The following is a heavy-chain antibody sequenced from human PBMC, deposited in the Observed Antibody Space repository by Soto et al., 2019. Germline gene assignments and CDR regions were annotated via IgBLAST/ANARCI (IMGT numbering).Heavy chain of an antibody. J-gene: IGHJ4*02. CDR3: ARVQSAIAARPWYFDY. CDR2: IYYSGST. V-gene: IGHV4-59*01. Sequence: LSLTCTVSGGSISSYYWSWIRQPPGKGLEWIGYIYYSGSTKYSPSLKSRVTISVDTSKNQFSLKLSSVTAADTAVYYCARVQSAIAARPWYFDYWGQGTLVTVSS. D-gene: IGHD6-6*01. CDR1: GGSISSYY.